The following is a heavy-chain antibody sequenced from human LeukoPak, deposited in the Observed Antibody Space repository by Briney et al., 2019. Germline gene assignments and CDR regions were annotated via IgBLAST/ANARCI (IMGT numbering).Heavy chain of an antibody. J-gene: IGHJ4*02. D-gene: IGHD3-22*01. Sequence: GGSLRLSCAASGFTFSSYSMNWVRQAPGKELEWVSFISTSSSYIHNADSVKGRFTISRDNAENSLYLQMNSLRAEDTAVYYCARDNSYDSSGFDYWGQGTLVTVSS. V-gene: IGHV3-21*01. CDR2: ISTSSSYI. CDR3: ARDNSYDSSGFDY. CDR1: GFTFSSYS.